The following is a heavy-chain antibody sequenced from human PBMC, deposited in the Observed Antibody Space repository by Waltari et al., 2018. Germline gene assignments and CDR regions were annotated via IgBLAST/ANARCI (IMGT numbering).Heavy chain of an antibody. CDR1: GSSFSGYY. Sequence: QVQLQQWGAGLLKPSEPLSLTCAVYGSSFSGYYWSWIPQPPWKGLELIGEIQHSGSTNDNPTLKSRVTISVDTSKNQFSLKLSSVTAADTAVYYCARGGASDYDILTGYYTRGNWFDPWGQGTLVTVSS. CDR3: ARGGASDYDILTGYYTRGNWFDP. CDR2: IQHSGST. D-gene: IGHD3-9*01. J-gene: IGHJ5*02. V-gene: IGHV4-34*01.